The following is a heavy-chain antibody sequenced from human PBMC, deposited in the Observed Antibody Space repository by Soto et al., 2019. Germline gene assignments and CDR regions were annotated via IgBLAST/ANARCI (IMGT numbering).Heavy chain of an antibody. CDR1: GFTFSSYD. D-gene: IGHD6-13*01. V-gene: IGHV3-13*04. Sequence: EVPLVESGGGLVQPGGSLRLSCAASGFTFSSYDMHWVRQATGKGLEWVSAIGTAGDTYYPGSVKGRFTISRENAKNSLYLQMNSLRAGDTAVYYCARVSSWSRFDYWGQGTLVTVSS. CDR3: ARVSSWSRFDY. CDR2: IGTAGDT. J-gene: IGHJ4*02.